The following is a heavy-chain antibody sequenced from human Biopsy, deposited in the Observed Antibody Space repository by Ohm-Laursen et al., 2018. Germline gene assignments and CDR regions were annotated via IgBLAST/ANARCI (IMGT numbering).Heavy chain of an antibody. J-gene: IGHJ4*02. CDR1: GGTFINYA. V-gene: IGHV1-69*13. CDR3: ARGPHSGSPSCFDY. Sequence: GASVKVSCKASGGTFINYAISWVRQAPGQGLEWMGGIIPMFGTANYAQMFQGRVTISADESTSTSYMELSSPTTEDTAIYYCARGPHSGSPSCFDYWGRGTLVTVSS. CDR2: IIPMFGTA. D-gene: IGHD1-26*01.